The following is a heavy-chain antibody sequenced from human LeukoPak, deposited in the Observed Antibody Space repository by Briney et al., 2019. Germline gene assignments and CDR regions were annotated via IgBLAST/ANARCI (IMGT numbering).Heavy chain of an antibody. CDR1: GYTLTELS. J-gene: IGHJ3*02. D-gene: IGHD5-24*01. Sequence: ASVKVSCKVSGYTLTELSMHWVRQAPGQGLEWMGWINPNSGGTNYAQKFQGWVTMTRDTSISTAYMELSRLRSDDTAVYYCARNVEMATIWAFDIWGQGTMVTVSS. CDR3: ARNVEMATIWAFDI. V-gene: IGHV1-2*04. CDR2: INPNSGGT.